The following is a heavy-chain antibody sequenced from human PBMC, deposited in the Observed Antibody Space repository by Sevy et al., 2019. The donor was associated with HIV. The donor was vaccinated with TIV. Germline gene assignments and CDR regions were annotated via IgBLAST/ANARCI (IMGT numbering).Heavy chain of an antibody. CDR2: IYPGDSDT. CDR1: GYSFTSYW. D-gene: IGHD1-26*01. Sequence: GESLKISCKGSGYSFTSYWIGWVRQMPGKGLEWMGIIYPGDSDTRYSPSFQGQVTISGDKSVSTAYLQWSSLKASDTAMFDCARRSTDIVGTHFDYWGQGTLVTVSS. V-gene: IGHV5-51*01. J-gene: IGHJ4*02. CDR3: ARRSTDIVGTHFDY.